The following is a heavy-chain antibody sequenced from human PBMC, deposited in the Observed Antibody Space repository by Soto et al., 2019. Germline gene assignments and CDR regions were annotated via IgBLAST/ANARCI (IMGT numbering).Heavy chain of an antibody. CDR2: IYYSGST. Sequence: QVQLQESGPGLVKPSETLSLTCTVSGGSISSYYWSWIRQPPGKGLEWIGYIYYSGSTNYNPSHNTRVTISVDPDKNQCSLKLSTGTAADTAVYYCARGRGGWFINQLLNAFDIWGQGTMVTVSS. J-gene: IGHJ3*02. CDR3: ARGRGGWFINQLLNAFDI. D-gene: IGHD2-2*01. CDR1: GGSISSYY. V-gene: IGHV4-59*01.